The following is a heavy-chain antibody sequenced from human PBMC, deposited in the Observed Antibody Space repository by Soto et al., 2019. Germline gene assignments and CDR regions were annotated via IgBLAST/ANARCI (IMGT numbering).Heavy chain of an antibody. CDR2: IRSKAYGGTT. V-gene: IGHV3-49*05. Sequence: NPGGSLRLSCTASGFTFGDYAMSWFRQAPGKGLEWVGFIRSKAYGGTTEYAASVKGRFTISRDDSKSIAYLQMNSLKTEDTAVYYCTRALLGDSSGYYYYYYYGMDVWGQGTTVTVSS. D-gene: IGHD3-22*01. CDR1: GFTFGDYA. J-gene: IGHJ6*02. CDR3: TRALLGDSSGYYYYYYYGMDV.